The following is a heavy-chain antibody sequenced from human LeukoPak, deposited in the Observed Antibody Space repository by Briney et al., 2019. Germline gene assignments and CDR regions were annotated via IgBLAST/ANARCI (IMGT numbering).Heavy chain of an antibody. CDR1: GFTFSSYS. CDR3: ASSAQPPFDY. V-gene: IGHV3-48*04. CDR2: ISSSSSTI. D-gene: IGHD2-2*01. J-gene: IGHJ4*02. Sequence: PGGSLRLSCAASGFTFSSYSMNWVRQAPGKGLEWVSYISSSSSTIYYADSVKGRFTISRDNAKNSLYLQMNSLRAEDTAVYYCASSAQPPFDYWGQGTLVTVSS.